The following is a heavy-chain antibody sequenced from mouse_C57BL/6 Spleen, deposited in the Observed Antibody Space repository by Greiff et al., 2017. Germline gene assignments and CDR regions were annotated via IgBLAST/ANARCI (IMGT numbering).Heavy chain of an antibody. CDR1: GYTFTSYN. CDR2: IYPGNGDT. V-gene: IGHV1-12*01. D-gene: IGHD2-4*01. CDR3: ARGAYDYDGGAFDY. Sequence: LQESGAELVRPGASVKMSCKASGYTFTSYNMHWVKQTPRQGLEWIGAIYPGNGDTSYNQKFKGKATLTVDKSSSTAYMQLSSLTSEDSAVYFCARGAYDYDGGAFDYWGQGTTLTVSS. J-gene: IGHJ2*01.